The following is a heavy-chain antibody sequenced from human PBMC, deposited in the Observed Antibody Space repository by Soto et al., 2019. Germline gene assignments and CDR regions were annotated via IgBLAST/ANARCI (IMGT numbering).Heavy chain of an antibody. Sequence: QVQLQESGSGLVKPSQTLSLTFAVSGGYIVSGGYSWSWIRQPPGKVLEWIGDAYHRVCTSYDPYLKSPVTISLDLSKRQFSLSLISVTAADTAVYYCTRVAGSGWYYAWGQGTLVTVSS. D-gene: IGHD6-19*01. V-gene: IGHV4-30-2*01. CDR2: AYHRVCT. CDR3: TRVAGSGWYYA. CDR1: GGYIVSGGYS. J-gene: IGHJ4*02.